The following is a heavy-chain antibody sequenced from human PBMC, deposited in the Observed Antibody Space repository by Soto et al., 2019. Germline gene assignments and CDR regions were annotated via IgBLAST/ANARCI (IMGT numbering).Heavy chain of an antibody. D-gene: IGHD3-10*01. CDR1: GGTFSSYA. CDR3: ARGGLEGSYYFSAEYFQH. Sequence: ASVKVSCKASGGTFSSYAISWVRQAPGQGLEWMGGIIPIFGTANYAQKFQGRVTITADESTSTAYMELSSLRSEDTAVYYCARGGLEGSYYFSAEYFQHWGQGTLVTVSS. J-gene: IGHJ1*01. V-gene: IGHV1-69*13. CDR2: IIPIFGTA.